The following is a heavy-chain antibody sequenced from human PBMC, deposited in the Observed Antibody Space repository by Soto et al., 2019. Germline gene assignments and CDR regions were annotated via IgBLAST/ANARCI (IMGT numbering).Heavy chain of an antibody. Sequence: NVSRTTSGVTFRSYTISWVRHAPGQGLEWMGRIIPILGIANYAQKFQGRVTITADKSTSTAYMELSSLRSEDTAVYYCAIVVVVAADYYYYGMDVWGQGTTVTVSS. D-gene: IGHD2-15*01. J-gene: IGHJ6*02. V-gene: IGHV1-69*02. CDR2: IIPILGIA. CDR1: GVTFRSYT. CDR3: AIVVVVAADYYYYGMDV.